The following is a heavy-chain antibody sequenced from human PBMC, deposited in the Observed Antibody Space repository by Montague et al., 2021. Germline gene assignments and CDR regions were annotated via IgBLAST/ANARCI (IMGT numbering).Heavy chain of an antibody. V-gene: IGHV3-30*18. CDR1: GFTFSTYG. Sequence: SLRLSCAASGFTFSTYGMRWVRQAPGKGLEWVAIISYDESHKNYADSVKGRFTISRDNSRDTLYLQMNTLRPEDTAVYYCAKSSGYEYGSGSLGYFQHWGQGTLVTVSS. CDR2: ISYDESHK. D-gene: IGHD3-10*01. J-gene: IGHJ1*01. CDR3: AKSSGYEYGSGSLGYFQH.